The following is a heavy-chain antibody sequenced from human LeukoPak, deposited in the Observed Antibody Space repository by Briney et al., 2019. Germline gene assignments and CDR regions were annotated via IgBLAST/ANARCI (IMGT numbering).Heavy chain of an antibody. V-gene: IGHV4-34*01. D-gene: IGHD3-3*01. CDR2: INHSGST. Sequence: SETLSLTCAVYGGSFSGYYWSWIRQPPGKGLEWIGEINHSGSTNYNPSLKSRVTISVDTSKNQFSLKLSSVTAADTAVYYCARGRGAYYDFWSGNLDYWGQGTLVTVSS. J-gene: IGHJ4*02. CDR3: ARGRGAYYDFWSGNLDY. CDR1: GGSFSGYY.